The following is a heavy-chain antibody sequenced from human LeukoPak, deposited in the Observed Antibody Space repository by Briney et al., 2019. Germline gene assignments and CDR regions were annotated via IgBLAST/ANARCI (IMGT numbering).Heavy chain of an antibody. D-gene: IGHD3-10*01. Sequence: GGSLRLSRAASGFTVSSNYMSWVRQAPGKRLEGVSVIYSGGSTYYADSVQGRFTLSRDNSKNTLYLQMNSLRAEDTAVYYGGRDRSGGGGHFGDAGDYWGQGTLVSVSS. J-gene: IGHJ4*02. CDR2: IYSGGST. CDR3: GRDRSGGGGHFGDAGDY. CDR1: GFTVSSNY. V-gene: IGHV3-53*01.